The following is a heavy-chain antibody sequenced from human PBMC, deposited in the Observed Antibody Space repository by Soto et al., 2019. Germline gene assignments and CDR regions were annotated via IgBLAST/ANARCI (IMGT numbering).Heavy chain of an antibody. CDR2: IRSTTNYI. Sequence: LRLSCAASGFTFTCHSMNWVRQAPGKGLEWVSSIRSTTNYIYYGDSMNGRFTISRDNAKNSPYMEMNSLRAEDTAVYYCARESEDLTSNLDHWGQGTVVTVSS. CDR3: ARESEDLTSNLDH. CDR1: GFTFTCHS. J-gene: IGHJ4*02. V-gene: IGHV3-21*06.